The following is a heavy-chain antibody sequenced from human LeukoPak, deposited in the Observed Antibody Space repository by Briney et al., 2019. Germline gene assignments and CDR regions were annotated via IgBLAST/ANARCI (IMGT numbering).Heavy chain of an antibody. CDR2: INPSSGGT. CDR3: ASPVAARKDVDF. CDR1: GYTFAAYY. V-gene: IGHV1-2*02. D-gene: IGHD6-19*01. Sequence: ASVKVSCKASGYTFAAYYIRWVRQAPGQGPEWMGWINPSSGGTSFAQKFQGRVTMTRVTSISTVYMELTKLTSDDTAVYYWASPVAARKDVDFWGQGTLVTVSS. J-gene: IGHJ4*02.